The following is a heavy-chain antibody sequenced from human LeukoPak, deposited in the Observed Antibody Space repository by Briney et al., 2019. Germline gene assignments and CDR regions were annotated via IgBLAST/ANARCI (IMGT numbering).Heavy chain of an antibody. CDR1: GFTFSSYA. CDR2: ISDSGGVT. Sequence: QPGGSLRLSCAASGFTFSSYAMSWVRQAPGKGLEWVSTISDSGGVTFYGASVEGRFTVSRDNSKNTLYLQMYSLRVEDSAVYYCAKGTITTPYNWNDPWGQGTLVTVSS. D-gene: IGHD4-11*01. J-gene: IGHJ5*02. V-gene: IGHV3-23*01. CDR3: AKGTITTPYNWNDP.